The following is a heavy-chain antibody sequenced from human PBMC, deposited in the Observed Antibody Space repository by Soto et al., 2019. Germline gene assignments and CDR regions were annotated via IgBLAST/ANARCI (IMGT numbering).Heavy chain of an antibody. CDR3: LKDPVPGGSRCACLVY. CDR2: MSGNGGRI. V-gene: IGHV3-23*01. D-gene: IGHD3-16*01. CDR1: GFTFSNYA. Sequence: PGGSLRLSCAVSGFTFSNYAMTWVRQAPGKGLEWVSLMSGNGGRIVYADSVKGRFTISRDNSKNTLYLQLNSLRLECTALYYCLKDPVPGGSRCACLVYLGLGTLLTVSS. J-gene: IGHJ4*02.